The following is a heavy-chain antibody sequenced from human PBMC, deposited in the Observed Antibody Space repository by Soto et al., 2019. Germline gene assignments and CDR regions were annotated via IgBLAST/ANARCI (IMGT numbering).Heavy chain of an antibody. D-gene: IGHD6-13*01. CDR1: GFTFSSYD. Sequence: QPGGSLRLSCAASGFTFSSYDMHWVRQATGKGLEWVSAIGTAGDTYYPGSVKGRFTISRENAKNSLYLQMNSLRAGDTAVYYCARDSGVIAADNYGMDVWGQGTTVTVSS. J-gene: IGHJ6*02. CDR3: ARDSGVIAADNYGMDV. CDR2: IGTAGDT. V-gene: IGHV3-13*01.